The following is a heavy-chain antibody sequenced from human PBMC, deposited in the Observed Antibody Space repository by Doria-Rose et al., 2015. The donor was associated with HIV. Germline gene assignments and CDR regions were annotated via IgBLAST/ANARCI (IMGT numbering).Heavy chain of an antibody. Sequence: QVQLQQSGPGLVRPSQTLSLTCRVSGDSISSGGYYWGWVRQHPVKGLEWIGYINYRGSSYYNSSLKSRVTMSVDASKNQFSLNLRSVTAADTAVYYCARVPMVVTPERFDYWGQGILVSVSS. CDR3: ARVPMVVTPERFDY. V-gene: IGHV4-31*03. D-gene: IGHD2-21*02. CDR2: INYRGSS. J-gene: IGHJ4*02. CDR1: GDSISSGGYY.